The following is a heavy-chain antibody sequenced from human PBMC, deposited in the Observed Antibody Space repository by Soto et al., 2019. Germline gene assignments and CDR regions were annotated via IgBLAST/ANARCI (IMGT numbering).Heavy chain of an antibody. CDR1: GGSVSGYY. D-gene: IGHD6-6*01. CDR2: VYHTGYT. J-gene: IGHJ5*02. CDR3: AKDPLEGGWAARPGSWFDP. Sequence: SETLSLTCTVSGGSVSGYYWSWIRQPAGKGLEWIGRVYHTGYTNYNPSLRGRVTMSLDTPKNEISLKLTSVTAADTAVYYCAKDPLEGGWAARPGSWFDPWGLGTLVTVSS. V-gene: IGHV4-4*07.